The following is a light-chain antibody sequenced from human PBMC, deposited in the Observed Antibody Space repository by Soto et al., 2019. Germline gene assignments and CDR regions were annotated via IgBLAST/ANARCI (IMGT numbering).Light chain of an antibody. Sequence: QSVLTQPASVSGSPGRSITISCTGTSSDVGSYNLVSWYQQHPGKVPKLIIYQGGQRPSGVSSRFSGSKSGNTASLTISGLQAEDEAEYFCSSYAGSSTLFVFGPGTKVTVL. CDR1: SSDVGSYNL. J-gene: IGLJ1*01. V-gene: IGLV2-23*01. CDR3: SSYAGSSTLFV. CDR2: QGG.